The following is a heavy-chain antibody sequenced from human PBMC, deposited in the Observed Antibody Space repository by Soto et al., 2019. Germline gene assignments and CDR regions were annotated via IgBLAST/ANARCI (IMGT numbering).Heavy chain of an antibody. J-gene: IGHJ2*01. CDR1: GGSISSYY. V-gene: IGHV4-59*01. Sequence: QVQLQESGPGLVKPSETLSLTCTVSGGSISSYYWSWIRQPPGKGLEWIGYIYYSGSTNYNPSLTSRVTISVDTSKNQFSLKLSSVTAADTAVYYCASSSGWSRPIYWYFDLWGRGTLVTVSS. CDR3: ASSSGWSRPIYWYFDL. CDR2: IYYSGST. D-gene: IGHD6-19*01.